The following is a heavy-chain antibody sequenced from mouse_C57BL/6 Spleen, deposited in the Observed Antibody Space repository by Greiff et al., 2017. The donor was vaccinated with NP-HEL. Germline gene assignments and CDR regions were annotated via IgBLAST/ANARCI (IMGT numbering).Heavy chain of an antibody. D-gene: IGHD2-3*01. V-gene: IGHV1-53*01. CDR1: GYTFTSYW. J-gene: IGHJ2*01. CDR3: ARGVGYYVFTDY. CDR2: INPSNGGT. Sequence: QVQLQQPGTELVKPGASVKLSCKASGYTFTSYWMHWVKQRPGQGLEWIGNINPSNGGTNYNEKFKSKATLTVDKSSSTAYMQLSSLTSDDSAVYYCARGVGYYVFTDYWGQGTTLTVSS.